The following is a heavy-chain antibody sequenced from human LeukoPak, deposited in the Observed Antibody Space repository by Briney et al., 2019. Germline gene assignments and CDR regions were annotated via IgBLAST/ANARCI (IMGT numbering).Heavy chain of an antibody. CDR2: ISSSSSYI. Sequence: KTGGSLRLSCAASGFTFSSYSMTWVRQAPGKGLEWVSSISSSSSYIYYADSVKGRFTISRDNAKNSLYLQMNSLRAEDTAVYYCARGGGWFGELFREPIDCWGQGTLVTVSS. CDR1: GFTFSSYS. CDR3: ARGGGWFGELFREPIDC. V-gene: IGHV3-21*01. D-gene: IGHD3-10*01. J-gene: IGHJ4*02.